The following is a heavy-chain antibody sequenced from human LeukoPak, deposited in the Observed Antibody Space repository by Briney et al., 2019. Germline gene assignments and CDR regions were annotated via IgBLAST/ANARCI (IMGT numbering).Heavy chain of an antibody. J-gene: IGHJ4*02. CDR1: GYTFTGYY. Sequence: ASVKVSCKASGYTFTGYYMHWVRQAPGQGLEWMGWMNHNSGGTNYAQKFQHRVTMTRATSISTAYMQLSSLRSEDTAVYYRARDYLRGIDYGGNPRAYFDYWGQGTLVTVSS. D-gene: IGHD4-23*01. CDR2: MNHNSGGT. CDR3: ARDYLRGIDYGGNPRAYFDY. V-gene: IGHV1-2*02.